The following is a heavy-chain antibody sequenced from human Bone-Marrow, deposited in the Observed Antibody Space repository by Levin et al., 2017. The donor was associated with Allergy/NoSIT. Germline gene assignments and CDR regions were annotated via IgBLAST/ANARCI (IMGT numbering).Heavy chain of an antibody. J-gene: IGHJ6*02. CDR2: IYSSGTT. V-gene: IGHV4-4*07. CDR3: ARELVVTGVGWNFGIDV. D-gene: IGHD2-21*02. CDR1: GASISGYF. Sequence: SSETLSLTCTVSGASISGYFWSWVRQPAGKRLEWIGRIYSSGTTYYNPSLKSRVTMSVDTSKNQFSLKLTSVTAADTAVYSCARELVVTGVGWNFGIDVWDQGTTVTVSS.